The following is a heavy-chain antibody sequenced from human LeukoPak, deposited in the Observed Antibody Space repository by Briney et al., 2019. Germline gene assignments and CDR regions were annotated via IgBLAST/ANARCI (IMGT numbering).Heavy chain of an antibody. Sequence: GGSLRLSCAASGFTFSNYSMNWVRQAPGKGLEWVSSITSSGSYIYYADSVKGRFTISRDDARNSLYLQMNSLRAEDTAIYYCARAEALKFRDFDYWGQGTLVTVSS. J-gene: IGHJ4*02. CDR3: ARAEALKFRDFDY. V-gene: IGHV3-21*01. CDR2: ITSSGSYI. CDR1: GFTFSNYS.